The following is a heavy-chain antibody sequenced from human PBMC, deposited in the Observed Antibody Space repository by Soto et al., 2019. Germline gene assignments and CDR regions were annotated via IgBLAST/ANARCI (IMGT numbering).Heavy chain of an antibody. J-gene: IGHJ5*02. CDR3: ARGNVANWFGP. V-gene: IGHV5-51*01. CDR1: GYSFTGYW. CDR2: VYPSDSRT. Sequence: PGESLKISCEGSGYSFTGYWIVWVRQMPGKGLEWMGIVYPSDSRTKYSPSFEGQVTFSADTSTHTAYLQWTSLKASDTAMYYCARGNVANWFGPWGQGTLVTVSS.